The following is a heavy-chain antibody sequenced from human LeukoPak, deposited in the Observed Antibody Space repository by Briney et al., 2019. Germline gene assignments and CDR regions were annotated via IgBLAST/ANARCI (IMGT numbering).Heavy chain of an antibody. CDR3: ARGERDDYSKNFDY. D-gene: IGHD4-11*01. CDR2: MNPNSGNT. Sequence: ASVKVSCKASGYTFTSYDINWVRQATGQGLEWMGRMNPNSGNTGYAQKFQGRVTITRNTSISTAYMELSSLRSEDTAVYYCARGERDDYSKNFDYWGQGTLVTVSS. J-gene: IGHJ4*02. CDR1: GYTFTSYD. V-gene: IGHV1-8*03.